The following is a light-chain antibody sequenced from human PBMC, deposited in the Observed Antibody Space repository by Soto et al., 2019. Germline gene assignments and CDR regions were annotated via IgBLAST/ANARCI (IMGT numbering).Light chain of an antibody. CDR2: DAS. CDR3: QQYNSYPLT. V-gene: IGKV1-5*01. CDR1: QSISSW. Sequence: DTPMTQSPSTLSASVGDRVTIPCRASQSISSWLAWYQQKPGKAPKLLIYDASSLESGVPSRFSGSGSGTEFTLTISSLQPDDFATYYCQQYNSYPLTFGGGTKVDI. J-gene: IGKJ4*01.